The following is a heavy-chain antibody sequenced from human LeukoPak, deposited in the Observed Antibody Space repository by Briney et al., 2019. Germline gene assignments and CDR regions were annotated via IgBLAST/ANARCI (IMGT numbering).Heavy chain of an antibody. D-gene: IGHD4-23*01. CDR2: TYSGGNT. V-gene: IGHV3-66*01. CDR1: GFTVSSNY. J-gene: IGHJ3*02. CDR3: ARENTAVTRNTFDI. Sequence: GGSLRLSCAASGFTVSSNYMNWVRQAPGKGLEWVSVTYSGGNTYYADFVKGRFTISRDNSKNTLYPQMNSLRAEDTAVYYCARENTAVTRNTFDIWGQGTMVTVSS.